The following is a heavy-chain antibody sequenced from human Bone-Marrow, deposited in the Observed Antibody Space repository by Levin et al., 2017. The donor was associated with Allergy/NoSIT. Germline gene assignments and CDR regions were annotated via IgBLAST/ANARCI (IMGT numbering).Heavy chain of an antibody. CDR3: ARGRLGYCGGGACYSLAS. V-gene: IGHV3-53*01. J-gene: IGHJ5*02. Sequence: HPGGSLRLSCAASGFTVSSDYMSWVRQAPGKGLEWVSTFNGGGATSYTDSVQGRFTVSGDNSENTLYLQMNSLTVEDTAGYYCARGRLGYCGGGACYSLASWGQGTLVTVSS. D-gene: IGHD2-15*01. CDR2: FNGGGAT. CDR1: GFTVSSDY.